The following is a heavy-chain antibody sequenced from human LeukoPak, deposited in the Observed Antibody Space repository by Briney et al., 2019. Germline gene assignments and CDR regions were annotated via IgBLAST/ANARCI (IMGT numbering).Heavy chain of an antibody. CDR1: GFTFSSYA. D-gene: IGHD3-10*01. V-gene: IGHV3-23*01. J-gene: IGHJ4*02. CDR3: RGGYYGPSDY. CDR2: ISGSGGST. Sequence: PGGSLRLSCAASGFTFSSYAMSWVRQAPGKGLEWVSAISGSGGSTYYADSVKGRFTISRDNSKNTLYLQMNSLKTEDTAVYYCRGGYYGPSDYWGQGTLVTVSS.